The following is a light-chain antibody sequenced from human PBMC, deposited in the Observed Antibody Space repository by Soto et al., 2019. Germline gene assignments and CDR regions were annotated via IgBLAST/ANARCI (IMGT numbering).Light chain of an antibody. CDR3: QQYNSYPFT. J-gene: IGKJ3*01. Sequence: DIQMTQSPSTLSASVGDRVTITCRARQSISSWLAWYQQKPGKAPKFLIYDASSLESGVPSRFSGSGSGTEFTLTISSLQPDDFATYYCQQYNSYPFTFGPGTKVDIK. CDR2: DAS. CDR1: QSISSW. V-gene: IGKV1-5*01.